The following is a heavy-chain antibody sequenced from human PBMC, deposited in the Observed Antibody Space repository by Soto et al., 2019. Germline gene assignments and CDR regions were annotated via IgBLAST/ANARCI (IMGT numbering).Heavy chain of an antibody. CDR3: ARAPVDTAAHYYGMDV. D-gene: IGHD5-18*01. CDR1: GFTFSSYA. CDR2: ISYDGSNK. J-gene: IGHJ6*02. V-gene: IGHV3-30-3*01. Sequence: QVQLVESGGGVVQPGRSLRLSCAASGFTFSSYAMHWVRQAPGKGLEWVAVISYDGSNKYYADSVKGRFTISRDNSKNTLYLQMNSLRAEDTAVYYCARAPVDTAAHYYGMDVWGQGTTVTVSS.